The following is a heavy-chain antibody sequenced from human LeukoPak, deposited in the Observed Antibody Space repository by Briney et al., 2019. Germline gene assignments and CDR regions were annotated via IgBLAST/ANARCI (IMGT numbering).Heavy chain of an antibody. CDR2: ISYDGSNK. V-gene: IGHV3-30-3*01. CDR3: ARSDYSSSWYFYYYYGMDV. CDR1: GFTFSSYA. J-gene: IGHJ6*02. Sequence: PGGSLRLSCAASGFTFSSYAMHWVRQAPGKGLEWVAVISYDGSNKYYADSVKGRFTISRDNSKNTLYLQMNSLRAEDTAVYYCARSDYSSSWYFYYYYGMDVWGQGTTVTVSS. D-gene: IGHD6-13*01.